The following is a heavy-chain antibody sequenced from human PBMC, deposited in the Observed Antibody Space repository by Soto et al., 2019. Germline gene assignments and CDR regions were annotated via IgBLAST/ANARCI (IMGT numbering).Heavy chain of an antibody. V-gene: IGHV3-48*03. D-gene: IGHD3-22*01. CDR3: ARVAVAVYGYYYDSSGYPDAFDI. CDR1: GFTFSSYE. J-gene: IGHJ3*02. Sequence: SLRLSCAASGFTFSSYEMNWVRQAPGKGLEWVSYISSSGSTIYYADSVKGRFTISRDNAKNSLYLQMNSLRAEDTAVYYCARVAVAVYGYYYDSSGYPDAFDIWGQGTMVTVSS. CDR2: ISSSGSTI.